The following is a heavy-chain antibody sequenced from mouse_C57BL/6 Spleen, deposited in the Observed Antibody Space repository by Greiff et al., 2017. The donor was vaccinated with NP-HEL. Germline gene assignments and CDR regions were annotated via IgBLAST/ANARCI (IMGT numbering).Heavy chain of an antibody. D-gene: IGHD1-1*01. CDR3: TTPLYYGSRKGYAMDY. Sequence: VQLKQSGAELVRPGASVKLSCTASGFNIKDDYMHWVKQRPEQGLEWIGWIDPENGDTEYASKFQGKATITADTSSNTAYLQLSSLTSEDTAVYYCTTPLYYGSRKGYAMDYWGQGTSVTVSS. CDR2: IDPENGDT. V-gene: IGHV14-4*01. CDR1: GFNIKDDY. J-gene: IGHJ4*01.